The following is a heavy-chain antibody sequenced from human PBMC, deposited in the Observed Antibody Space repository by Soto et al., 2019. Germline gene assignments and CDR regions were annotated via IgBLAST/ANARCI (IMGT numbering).Heavy chain of an antibody. V-gene: IGHV4-31*06. D-gene: IGHD1-26*01. Sequence: SETLSLTCTVSGDSIGSATHYWNWIRQHPGKGLEWIGYVSSSGNFYYSPSLKSRVFTSVDTSNNLFSRKLSSVTAADTAIYYYVGRLTSIYNYFDPWGQGTQVTVSS. CDR2: VSSSGNF. CDR1: GDSIGSATHY. CDR3: VGRLTSIYNYFDP. J-gene: IGHJ5*02.